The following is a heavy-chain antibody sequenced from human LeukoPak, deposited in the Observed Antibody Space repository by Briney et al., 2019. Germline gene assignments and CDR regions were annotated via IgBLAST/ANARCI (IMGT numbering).Heavy chain of an antibody. J-gene: IGHJ4*02. D-gene: IGHD3-16*02. V-gene: IGHV1-69*02. Sequence: SVKVSCKASGGTFSSYTISWVRQAPGQGLEWMGRIIPILGIANYAQKFQGRVTITADKCTSTAYMELSSLRSEDTAVYYCAGSTFGGVIVLIDYWGQGTLVTVSS. CDR1: GGTFSSYT. CDR3: AGSTFGGVIVLIDY. CDR2: IIPILGIA.